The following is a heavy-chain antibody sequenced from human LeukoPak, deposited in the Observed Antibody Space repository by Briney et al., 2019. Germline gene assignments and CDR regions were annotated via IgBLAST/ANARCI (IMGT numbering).Heavy chain of an antibody. CDR1: GFTFSSYA. D-gene: IGHD6-19*01. CDR3: GKDGGQYSSGPEFDP. V-gene: IGHV3-23*01. CDR2: TTSSGAAT. Sequence: GGSLRLSCAASGFTFSSYAMSWVRQAPGKGLEWVSSTTSSGAATYYADSVKGRFTISRDNSDNTLYLQMNSLRADDTAIYYCGKDGGQYSSGPEFDPRGQGALVTVSS. J-gene: IGHJ5*02.